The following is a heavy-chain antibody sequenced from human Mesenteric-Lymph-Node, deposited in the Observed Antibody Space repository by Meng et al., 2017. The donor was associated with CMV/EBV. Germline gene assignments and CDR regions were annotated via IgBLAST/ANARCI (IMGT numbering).Heavy chain of an antibody. Sequence: ASVKVSCKASGYTFTSYGISWVRQAPGQGLEWMGWISAYNGNTNYAQKLQGRVTMTTDTSTSTAYMELRSLRSDDTAVYYCAREKGYCSSTSCYRWELHVLDAFDIWGQGTMVTVSS. CDR2: ISAYNGNT. CDR3: AREKGYCSSTSCYRWELHVLDAFDI. D-gene: IGHD2-2*02. V-gene: IGHV1-18*01. CDR1: GYTFTSYG. J-gene: IGHJ3*02.